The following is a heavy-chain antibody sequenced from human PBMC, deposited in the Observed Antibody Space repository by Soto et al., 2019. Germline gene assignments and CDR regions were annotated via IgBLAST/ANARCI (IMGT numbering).Heavy chain of an antibody. V-gene: IGHV3-23*01. CDR3: AKLGSSTWSPHYYFDY. J-gene: IGHJ4*02. D-gene: IGHD6-13*01. CDR2: ITGSGGDT. Sequence: GGSLRLSCAASGFMFGGYAVGWVRQTPGKGLEWVSAITGSGGDTYYIESVKGRFAISRDNSKNTLYLQMTSLRAEDTALYYCAKLGSSTWSPHYYFDYWGQGSLVTVSS. CDR1: GFMFGGYA.